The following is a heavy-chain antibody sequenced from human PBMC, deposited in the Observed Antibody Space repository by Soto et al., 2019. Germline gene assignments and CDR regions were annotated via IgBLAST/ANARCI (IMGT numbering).Heavy chain of an antibody. CDR2: IKQDGSEK. Sequence: GGSLRLSCAASGFTLRSYWRRWVRQAPGKGLEWVANIKQDGSEKYYVDSVKGRFTMSRDHAKNSLYLQMNSLRAEDTAVYYCARDRDSSSWYAFDIWGQGTMVTVSS. CDR1: GFTLRSYW. CDR3: ARDRDSSSWYAFDI. J-gene: IGHJ3*02. V-gene: IGHV3-7*01. D-gene: IGHD6-13*01.